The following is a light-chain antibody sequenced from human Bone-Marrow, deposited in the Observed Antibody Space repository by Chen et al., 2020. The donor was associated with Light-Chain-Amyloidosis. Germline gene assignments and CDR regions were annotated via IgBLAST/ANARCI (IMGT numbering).Light chain of an antibody. Sequence: SYELTQPPSVSVSPGQTARITCSGDDLPTKYAYWYQQKPGQAPVLVIHRDTERPSGISERFSGSSSGTTDTLTISGVQAEDEADYHCQSADSSGTYEVRFGGGTKLTGL. CDR2: RDT. CDR3: QSADSSGTYEVR. J-gene: IGLJ2*01. CDR1: DLPTKY. V-gene: IGLV3-25*03.